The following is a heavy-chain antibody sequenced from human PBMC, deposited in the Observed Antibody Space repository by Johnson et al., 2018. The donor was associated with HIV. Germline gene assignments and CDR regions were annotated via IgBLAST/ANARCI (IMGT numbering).Heavy chain of an antibody. J-gene: IGHJ3*02. CDR1: GFTFSSYS. Sequence: QVQLVESGGGVVQPGRSLRLSCAASGFTFSSYSMHWVRQAPGKGLEWVAVISYDGSNKYYADSVTGRFTISRDNSKNTLYLQINSMKTEDTAVYYCTTDGRYWIVGATRDAFDIWGQGTMVTVSS. D-gene: IGHD1-26*01. V-gene: IGHV3-30-3*01. CDR3: TTDGRYWIVGATRDAFDI. CDR2: ISYDGSNK.